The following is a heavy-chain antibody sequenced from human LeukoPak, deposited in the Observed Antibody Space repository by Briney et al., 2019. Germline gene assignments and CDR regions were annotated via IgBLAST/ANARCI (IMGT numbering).Heavy chain of an antibody. J-gene: IGHJ2*01. CDR3: ARHYCASDCYSDWYFDV. D-gene: IGHD2-21*02. CDR2: IYPGDSDT. V-gene: IGHV5-51*01. CDR1: GYSLTSYW. Sequence: GESLKISCKGSGYSLTSYWIGWVRQMPGKGLEWMGIIYPGDSDTRYRPSFQGQVTTSADKSISTAFLQWNSLKASDTAIYYCARHYCASDCYSDWYFDVWGRGTLVTVSS.